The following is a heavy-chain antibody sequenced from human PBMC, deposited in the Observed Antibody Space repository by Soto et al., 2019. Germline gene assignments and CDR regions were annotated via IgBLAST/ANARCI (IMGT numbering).Heavy chain of an antibody. J-gene: IGHJ4*02. CDR1: GGCISSSHW. D-gene: IGHD6-13*01. CDR3: ARRRVGQQLTDYYFDY. Sequence: PSETLSLTCAVPGGCISSSHWWSPVRPPPGKGLEWSGEIYHSGSTNYNPSLKSRVTISVDKSKNQFSLKLSSVTAADTAVYYCARRRVGQQLTDYYFDYWGQGTLVTVS. CDR2: IYHSGST. V-gene: IGHV4-4*02.